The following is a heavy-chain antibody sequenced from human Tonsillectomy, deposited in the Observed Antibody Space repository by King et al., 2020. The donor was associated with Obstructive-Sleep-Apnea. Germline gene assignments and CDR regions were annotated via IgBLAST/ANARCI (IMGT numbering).Heavy chain of an antibody. D-gene: IGHD5-12*01. Sequence: VQLVESGGGLVQPGGSLRLSCAASGFTFSSYAMSWVRQAPGKGLEWVSAISGSGGRTYYADSVKGRFTISRDNSKNTLYLQMNSLRAEDTAVYYCAKDSMRGYSGYDQFDYWGQGTLVTVSS. CDR3: AKDSMRGYSGYDQFDY. CDR2: ISGSGGRT. V-gene: IGHV3-23*04. CDR1: GFTFSSYA. J-gene: IGHJ4*02.